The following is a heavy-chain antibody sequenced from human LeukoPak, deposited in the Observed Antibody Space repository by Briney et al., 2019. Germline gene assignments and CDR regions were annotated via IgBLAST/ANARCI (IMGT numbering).Heavy chain of an antibody. D-gene: IGHD6-13*01. V-gene: IGHV3-23*01. CDR3: AKAGSSSYYVYDH. Sequence: PGGSLRLSCAAFGFTFSSSAMNWVRQAPGKGLEWVSVISASGGSTYYADSVKGRFTVSRDNSMNTLYLQMNSLRAEDTAVYYCAKAGSSSYYVYDHWGQGTLVTVSS. CDR1: GFTFSSSA. J-gene: IGHJ4*02. CDR2: ISASGGST.